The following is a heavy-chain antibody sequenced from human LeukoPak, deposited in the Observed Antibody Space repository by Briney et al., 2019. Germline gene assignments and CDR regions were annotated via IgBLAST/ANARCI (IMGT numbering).Heavy chain of an antibody. CDR2: ITGYNGNT. CDR1: GYTFTNYG. J-gene: IGHJ3*02. Sequence: ASVKVSCKASGYTFTNYGISRVRQAPGQGLEWMGWITGYNGNTDYAQKFQGRVTMTTDTSTSTAYMELRSLGSDDTAVYYCAKAQEGGWNAFDIWGQGTMVTVSS. D-gene: IGHD3-16*01. CDR3: AKAQEGGWNAFDI. V-gene: IGHV1-18*01.